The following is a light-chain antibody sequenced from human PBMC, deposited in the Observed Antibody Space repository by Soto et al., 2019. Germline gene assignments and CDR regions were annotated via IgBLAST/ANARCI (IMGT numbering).Light chain of an antibody. Sequence: DIVMTQFPDSLPVSLGERATVNCKSSQSVLHSSNNKNYLAWCQQKPGQPPKLLIYWASTRESGVPDRFSGSGSGTDFTLTISSLQAEDVAVYYCQQYYSTPYTFGQGTKLEIK. J-gene: IGKJ2*01. CDR3: QQYYSTPYT. CDR2: WAS. V-gene: IGKV4-1*01. CDR1: QSVLHSSNNKNY.